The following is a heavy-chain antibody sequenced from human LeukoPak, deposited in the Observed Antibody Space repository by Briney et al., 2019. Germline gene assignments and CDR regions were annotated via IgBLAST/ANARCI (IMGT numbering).Heavy chain of an antibody. CDR3: ARPGRHSGQGY. J-gene: IGHJ4*02. CDR2: IHYSGST. CDR1: GGSVSSGSYY. Sequence: NPSETLSLTCTVSGGSVSSGSYYWSWIRQPPGKGLEWIGYIHYSGSTNYNPSLKSRVTISVDTSKKQFSLKLSSVTAADTAVYYCARPGRHSGQGYWGQGTLVTVSS. D-gene: IGHD3-10*01. V-gene: IGHV4-61*01.